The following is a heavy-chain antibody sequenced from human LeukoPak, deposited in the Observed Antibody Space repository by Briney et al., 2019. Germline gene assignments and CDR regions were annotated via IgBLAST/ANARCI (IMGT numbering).Heavy chain of an antibody. CDR1: GGSFSGYY. V-gene: IGHV4-34*01. J-gene: IGHJ4*02. Sequence: SETLSLTCAVYGGSFSGYYWSWIRQPPGKGLEWIGEINHSGSTNYNPSLKSRVTISVDTSKNQFSLQLNSVTPEDTAVYYCARDRRRGPRGYYYDSSGYGSYFDYWGQGTLVTVSS. CDR2: INHSGST. D-gene: IGHD3-22*01. CDR3: ARDRRRGPRGYYYDSSGYGSYFDY.